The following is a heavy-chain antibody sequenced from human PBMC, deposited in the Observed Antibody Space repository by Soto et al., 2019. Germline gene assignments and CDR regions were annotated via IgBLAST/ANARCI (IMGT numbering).Heavy chain of an antibody. Sequence: SVKVSCKASGGTFNNHAINWVRQAPGQGLEWMGGIIPIFGTSNYAQKFQGRVTITADESTSTAYMELSRLRSDDTAVYYCARAGLPWGRFLEWLYEYNWFDPWGQGTLVTVSS. CDR1: GGTFNNHA. J-gene: IGHJ5*02. CDR3: ARAGLPWGRFLEWLYEYNWFDP. D-gene: IGHD3-3*01. V-gene: IGHV1-69*13. CDR2: IIPIFGTS.